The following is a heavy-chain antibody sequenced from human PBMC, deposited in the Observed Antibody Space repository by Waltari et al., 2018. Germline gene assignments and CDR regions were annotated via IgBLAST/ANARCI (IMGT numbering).Heavy chain of an antibody. Sequence: QVQLVQSGAEVKKPGASVKVSCKASGYTFTSYAMHWVRQAPGQRLEWMGWINAGNGNTKYSQKFQGRVTITRDTSASTAYMELSSLRSEDTAVYYCARGIVVVPAAMFIWGQGTLVTVSS. CDR1: GYTFTSYA. CDR2: INAGNGNT. CDR3: ARGIVVVPAAMFI. J-gene: IGHJ4*02. D-gene: IGHD2-2*01. V-gene: IGHV1-3*01.